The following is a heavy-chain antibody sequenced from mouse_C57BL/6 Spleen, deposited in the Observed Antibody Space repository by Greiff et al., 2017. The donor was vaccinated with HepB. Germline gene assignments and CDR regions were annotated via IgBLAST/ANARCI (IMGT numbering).Heavy chain of an antibody. CDR1: GFTFSSYT. CDR3: ARHYITTVVATDWYFDV. CDR2: ISGGGGKT. D-gene: IGHD1-1*01. J-gene: IGHJ1*03. V-gene: IGHV5-9*01. Sequence: EVMLVESGGGLVKPGRTLTITCAASGFTFSSYTMSWVRQPPEKRLEWVATISGGGGKTYHPDSWKGRFTIYRDNAKNTLYLQMSSLRSDDTALYYCARHYITTVVATDWYFDVWGTGTTVTVSS.